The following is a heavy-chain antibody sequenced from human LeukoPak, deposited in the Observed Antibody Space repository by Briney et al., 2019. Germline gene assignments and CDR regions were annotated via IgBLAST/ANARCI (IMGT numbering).Heavy chain of an antibody. J-gene: IGHJ3*02. CDR3: ARVYFEYAFDI. CDR1: GGSISSGGYY. Sequence: SQTLSLTCTVSGGSISSGGYYWSWIRQHPGKGLEWIGYIYYSGSTYYNPSLKSRVTISADTSKNQFSLKLSSVTAADTAVYYCARVYFEYAFDIWGQGTMVTVSS. V-gene: IGHV4-31*03. CDR2: IYYSGST. D-gene: IGHD3-9*01.